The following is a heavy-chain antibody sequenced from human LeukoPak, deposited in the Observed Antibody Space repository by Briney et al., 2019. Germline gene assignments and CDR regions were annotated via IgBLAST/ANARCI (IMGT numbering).Heavy chain of an antibody. D-gene: IGHD2-2*01. J-gene: IGHJ2*01. CDR3: VVILVPGGVWHFDL. V-gene: IGHV3-33*03. CDR1: GLTFRNYG. CDR2: IYSGGGTTK. Sequence: GGSLRLSCVASGLTFRNYGFHWVRQAPGKGLEWVAIIYSGGGTTKYYAESLKDRFTVTRDDSRDTLYLQMNSLRAEDTAVYYCVVILVPGGVWHFDLWGRGTLVTVSS.